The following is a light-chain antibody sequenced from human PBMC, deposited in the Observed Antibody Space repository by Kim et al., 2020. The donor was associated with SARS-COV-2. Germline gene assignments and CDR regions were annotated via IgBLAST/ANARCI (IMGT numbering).Light chain of an antibody. Sequence: QSVLTQPPSASGTPGQRAIISCSGSNSNIGSNTVNWYQLFPGTAPKLLIYSNRQRPSGVPDRFSGSKSGTSGSLAISGLQYEDEADYYCGSWDGSLNAYVFGTGTKVTVL. V-gene: IGLV1-44*01. CDR2: SNR. CDR3: GSWDGSLNAYV. CDR1: NSNIGSNT. J-gene: IGLJ1*01.